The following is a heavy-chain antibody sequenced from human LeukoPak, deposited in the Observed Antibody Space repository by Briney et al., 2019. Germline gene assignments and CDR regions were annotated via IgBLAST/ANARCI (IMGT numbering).Heavy chain of an antibody. D-gene: IGHD5-12*01. V-gene: IGHV3-74*01. CDR3: ARGGYGHGFDI. Sequence: PGGSLRLSCVASGFSFTNYWMHWVRHSPGKGLEWVSRVDNDGSDTIYADSVRGRFTISRDNAQNTVFLQMNSLRVEDTAVYYCARGGYGHGFDIWGRGTMVTVSS. CDR2: VDNDGSDT. J-gene: IGHJ3*02. CDR1: GFSFTNYW.